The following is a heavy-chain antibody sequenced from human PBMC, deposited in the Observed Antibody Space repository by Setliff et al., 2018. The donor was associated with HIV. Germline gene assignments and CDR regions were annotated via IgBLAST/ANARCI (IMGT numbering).Heavy chain of an antibody. CDR1: GFTFSTYW. V-gene: IGHV3-7*01. Sequence: GGSLRLSCAASGFTFSTYWMSWVRQAPGKGLEWVAHINQDGSEKNHVDSVKGRFTISRDNARNSLYLQMNSLKADDTAVYYCARDVAVAYGLDVWGHGTTVTVSS. D-gene: IGHD6-19*01. CDR3: ARDVAVAYGLDV. J-gene: IGHJ6*02. CDR2: INQDGSEK.